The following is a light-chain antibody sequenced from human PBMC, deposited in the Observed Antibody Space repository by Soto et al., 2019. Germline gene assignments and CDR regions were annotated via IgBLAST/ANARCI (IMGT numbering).Light chain of an antibody. CDR3: CSYAGSSLYV. Sequence: QSALTQPASVSGSPGQSITISCTGTSSDVGSYNLVSWYQQHPGKAPKLMIYEGSKRPSGVSNRFSGSKSGNTASLTISGLQAEDEADHYCCSYAGSSLYVFGTGTKVTVL. CDR1: SSDVGSYNL. J-gene: IGLJ1*01. CDR2: EGS. V-gene: IGLV2-23*01.